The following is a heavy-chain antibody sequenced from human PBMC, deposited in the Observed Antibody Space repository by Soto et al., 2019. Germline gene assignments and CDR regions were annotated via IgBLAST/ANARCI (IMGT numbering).Heavy chain of an antibody. CDR1: GFTFSDYY. D-gene: IGHD3-22*01. CDR2: ISSSGSTI. V-gene: IGHV3-11*01. J-gene: IGHJ4*02. Sequence: GGSLRLSCAASGFTFSDYYMSWIRQAPGKGLEWVSYISSSGSTIYYADSVKGRFTISRDNAKNSLYLQMNSLRAEDTAVYYCARDSGYYYDISYFDYWGQGTLVTVSS. CDR3: ARDSGYYYDISYFDY.